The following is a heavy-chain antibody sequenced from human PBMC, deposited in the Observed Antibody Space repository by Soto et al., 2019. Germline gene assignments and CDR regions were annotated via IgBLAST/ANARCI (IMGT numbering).Heavy chain of an antibody. V-gene: IGHV4-34*01. J-gene: IGHJ4*02. CDR3: ARGQEGVVATH. Sequence: QVQLQQWGAGLLKPSETLSLNCAVTGGSLSGYYWSWIRQPPGKGLEWIGEVKDGGHTNYSPSLRGRVTISSDTSNNQFSLGLNSVTDADTGVYYCARGQEGVVATHWDQGSLVTVSS. CDR1: GGSLSGYY. D-gene: IGHD5-12*01. CDR2: VKDGGHT.